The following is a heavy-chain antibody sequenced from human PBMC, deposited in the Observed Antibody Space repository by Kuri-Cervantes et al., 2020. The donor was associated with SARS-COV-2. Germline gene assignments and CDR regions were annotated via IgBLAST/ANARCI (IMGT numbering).Heavy chain of an antibody. CDR3: ASSIYSYGTYYYYYYYMDV. CDR2: IIPIFGTA. J-gene: IGHJ6*03. Sequence: SVKVSCKASGGTFSSYAISWVRQAPGQGLEWMGGIIPIFGTANYAQKFQGRVTITTDESTSTAYMELSSLRSEDTAVYYCASSIYSYGTYYYYYYYMDVWDKGTTVTVSS. CDR1: GGTFSSYA. V-gene: IGHV1-69*05. D-gene: IGHD5-18*01.